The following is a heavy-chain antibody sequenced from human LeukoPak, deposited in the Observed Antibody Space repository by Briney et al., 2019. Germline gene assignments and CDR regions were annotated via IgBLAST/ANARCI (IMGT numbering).Heavy chain of an antibody. CDR2: IYSGGST. CDR1: GFTVSSNY. J-gene: IGHJ1*01. CDR3: ARDRSGHFQN. Sequence: GGSLRLSCAASGFTVSSNYMSCVRQAPGKGLEWVSVIYSGGSTYYADSVKGRFTISRDNSKNTLYLQMNSLRPDDTAVYYCARDRSGHFQNWGQGPLVTVS. D-gene: IGHD3-3*01. V-gene: IGHV3-66*01.